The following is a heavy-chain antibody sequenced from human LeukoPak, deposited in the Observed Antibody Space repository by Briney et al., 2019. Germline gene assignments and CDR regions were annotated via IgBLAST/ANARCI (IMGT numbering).Heavy chain of an antibody. Sequence: GESLKISCKGSGYSFTSYWIGWVRQMPGKGLEWMGIIYPGDSDTRYSPSFQGQVTISADKSISTAYLQWSSLKASDTAMYYCEKKICGGGSGHYYFDNGGQEPLATVS. CDR2: IYPGDSDT. CDR1: GYSFTSYW. J-gene: IGHJ4*02. CDR3: EKKICGGGSGHYYFDN. V-gene: IGHV5-51*01. D-gene: IGHD2-21*01.